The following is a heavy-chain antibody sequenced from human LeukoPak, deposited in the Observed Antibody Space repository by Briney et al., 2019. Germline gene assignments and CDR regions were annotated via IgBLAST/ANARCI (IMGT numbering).Heavy chain of an antibody. CDR1: GFSIINTA. J-gene: IGHJ4*02. V-gene: IGHV3-23*01. CDR3: LIAYGNSGDAQFAFDH. Sequence: GGSLRLSCAASGFSIINTAMNWVRQAPGKGLESVSVIGGSGSDTYYADSVKGRFTISRDNSRNTLYLQMSSLRAEDTAPYYYLIAYGNSGDAQFAFDHWGQGALVTVSS. D-gene: IGHD3-22*01. CDR2: IGGSGSDT.